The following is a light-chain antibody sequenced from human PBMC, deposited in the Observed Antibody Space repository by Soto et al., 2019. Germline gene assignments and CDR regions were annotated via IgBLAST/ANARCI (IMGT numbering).Light chain of an antibody. J-gene: IGLJ3*02. CDR1: KLGDKY. CDR3: QAWDSSFWV. Sequence: SYELTQPPSVSVSPGQTASITCSGDKLGDKYACWYQQKPGQSPVLVIYQDSKRPSGIPERFSGSNSGNTATLTISGTQAMDEADYHCQAWDSSFWVFGGGTKLTVL. CDR2: QDS. V-gene: IGLV3-1*01.